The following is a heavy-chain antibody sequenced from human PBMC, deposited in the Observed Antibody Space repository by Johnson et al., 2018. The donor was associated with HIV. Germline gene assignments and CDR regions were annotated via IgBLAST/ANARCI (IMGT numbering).Heavy chain of an antibody. J-gene: IGHJ3*02. Sequence: MLLVESGGGLVQPGGSLRLSCAASGFTVSSNYMSWVRQAPGKGLEWVSVIYSGGSTYYADSVKGRFTISRDNSKNTLYLQMNSLRAEDTAGYYCAKVRRGSSWYIAFDIWGQGTMVTVSS. CDR1: GFTVSSNY. V-gene: IGHV3-66*01. CDR3: AKVRRGSSWYIAFDI. D-gene: IGHD6-13*01. CDR2: IYSGGST.